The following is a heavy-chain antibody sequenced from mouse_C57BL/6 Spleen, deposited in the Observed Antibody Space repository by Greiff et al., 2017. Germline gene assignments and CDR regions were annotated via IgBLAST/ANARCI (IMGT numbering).Heavy chain of an antibody. V-gene: IGHV1-55*01. CDR3: ERRAGVYYGSSSYAMDY. Sequence: VQLQQPGAELVKPGASVKMSCKASGYTFTSYWLTWVKQRPGQGLEWIGDIYPGSGSTNYNEKFKSKATLTVDTSSSTAYMQLSSLTSEESAVYYCERRAGVYYGSSSYAMDYWGQGTSVTVSS. J-gene: IGHJ4*01. CDR2: IYPGSGST. CDR1: GYTFTSYW. D-gene: IGHD1-1*01.